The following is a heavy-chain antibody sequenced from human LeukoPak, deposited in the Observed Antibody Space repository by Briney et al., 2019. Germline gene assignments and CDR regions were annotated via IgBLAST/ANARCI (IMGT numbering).Heavy chain of an antibody. Sequence: SSETLSLTCTVSGGSISSYYWSWIRQPAGKGLEWIGRIYTSGSSNYNPSLKSRVTMSVDTSKNQFSLKLSSVTAADTAVYYCARGIPTIFGSYYMDVWGKGTTVTVSS. D-gene: IGHD3-3*01. J-gene: IGHJ6*03. CDR3: ARGIPTIFGSYYMDV. CDR1: GGSISSYY. CDR2: IYTSGSS. V-gene: IGHV4-4*07.